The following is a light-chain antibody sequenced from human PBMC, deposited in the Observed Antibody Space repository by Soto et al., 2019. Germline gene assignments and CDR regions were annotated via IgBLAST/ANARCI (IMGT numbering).Light chain of an antibody. V-gene: IGLV2-8*01. J-gene: IGLJ2*01. CDR2: EVT. CDR3: SSHAGTKVV. CDR1: SSDVGAYNY. Sequence: QSALTQPPSASGSPGQSVTISCAGTSSDVGAYNYVSWYQQHPGKAPKLMIYEVTKQPSGVPDRFSGSKSGNTASLTVSGLQVEDEADYYCSSHAGTKVVFGGGTKLTVL.